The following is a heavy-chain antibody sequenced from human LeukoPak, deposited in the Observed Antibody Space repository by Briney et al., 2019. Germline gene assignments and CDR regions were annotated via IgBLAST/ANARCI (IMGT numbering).Heavy chain of an antibody. CDR1: GYTFTGYY. J-gene: IGHJ4*02. Sequence: ASVKVSCKASGYTFTGYYLHWGRQAPGQGLEWMGCINPNSGDTNYAQKFQGRVTMTRDTSLSTAYMELSSLRSDDTAVYYCARDKNPTVFDSWGQGSLVTVSS. V-gene: IGHV1-2*02. CDR2: INPNSGDT. CDR3: ARDKNPTVFDS.